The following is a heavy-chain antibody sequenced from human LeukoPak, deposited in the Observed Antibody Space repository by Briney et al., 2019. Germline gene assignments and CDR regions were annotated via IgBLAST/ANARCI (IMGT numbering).Heavy chain of an antibody. CDR2: IKQDGSEK. Sequence: GGSLRLSCAASGFTFSNYWMSWVRQAPGKGLEWVANIKQDGSEKYYVDSVKGRFTISRDNAKNSLYLQMNSLRAEDTAVYYCARLLSIFGVVTAIDYWGQGTLVTVSS. V-gene: IGHV3-7*01. CDR3: ARLLSIFGVVTAIDY. D-gene: IGHD3-3*01. J-gene: IGHJ4*02. CDR1: GFTFSNYW.